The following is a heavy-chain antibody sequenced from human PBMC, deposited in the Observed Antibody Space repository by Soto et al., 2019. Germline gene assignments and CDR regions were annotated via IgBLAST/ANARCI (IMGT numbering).Heavy chain of an antibody. J-gene: IGHJ4*02. Sequence: QVQLVQSGAEVKKPGSSVKVSCKASGGTFSISAISWVRQAPGQGLEWMGGIIHIFGTANYAQKFQGRVTITADESTSTAYMELSSLRSEDTAVYYCARDMLGDSYADYWGQGTLVTVSS. CDR3: ARDMLGDSYADY. CDR1: GGTFSISA. CDR2: IIHIFGTA. V-gene: IGHV1-69*01. D-gene: IGHD5-18*01.